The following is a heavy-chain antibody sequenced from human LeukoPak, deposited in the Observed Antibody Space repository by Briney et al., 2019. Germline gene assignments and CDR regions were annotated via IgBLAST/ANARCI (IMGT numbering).Heavy chain of an antibody. Sequence: SETLSLTCTVSGGSISSGGYYWSWIRQHPGKGLEWIGYIYYSGSTYYNPSLKSRVTISVDTSKNQFSLRLSSVTAADTAMYFCARAYSRSYSHFDDWGQGTLVTVSS. V-gene: IGHV4-31*03. CDR1: GGSISSGGYY. J-gene: IGHJ4*02. D-gene: IGHD1-26*01. CDR3: ARAYSRSYSHFDD. CDR2: IYYSGST.